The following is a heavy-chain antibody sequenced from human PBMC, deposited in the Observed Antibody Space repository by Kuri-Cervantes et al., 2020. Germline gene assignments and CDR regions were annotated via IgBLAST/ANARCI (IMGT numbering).Heavy chain of an antibody. CDR3: AKEGKQWLVYYFDY. CDR1: GFTFSSYG. J-gene: IGHJ4*02. V-gene: IGHV3-30*18. Sequence: GGSLRLSCAASGFTFSSYGMHWVRQAPGKGLEWVAVISYDGSNKYYADSVKGRFTIPRDNSKNTLYLQMNSLRAEDTAVYYCAKEGKQWLVYYFDYWGQGTLVTVSS. D-gene: IGHD6-19*01. CDR2: ISYDGSNK.